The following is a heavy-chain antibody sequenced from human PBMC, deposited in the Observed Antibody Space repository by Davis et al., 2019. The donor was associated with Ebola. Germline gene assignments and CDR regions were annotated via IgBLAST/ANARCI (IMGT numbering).Heavy chain of an antibody. CDR2: ISSSSSTI. Sequence: GGSLRLSCAASGFTFSSYSMNWVRQAPGKGLEWFSYISSSSSTIYYADSVKGRFTISRDNAKNSLYLQMNRLRDEDTAVYYCARVDDFWSGYYIDWGQGTLVTVSS. CDR3: ARVDDFWSGYYID. CDR1: GFTFSSYS. D-gene: IGHD3-3*01. J-gene: IGHJ4*02. V-gene: IGHV3-48*02.